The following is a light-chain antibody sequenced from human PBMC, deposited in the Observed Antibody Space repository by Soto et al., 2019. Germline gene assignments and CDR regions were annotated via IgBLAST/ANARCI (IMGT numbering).Light chain of an antibody. V-gene: IGKV2-28*01. Sequence: DIVMTQSPLSLPVTPGEPASISCRSSQSLLHSNGSNYLDWNVQKPGLSPQLLIYLGSTRASGVPDRFSGSGSGTDFTLTISRVEAEDGGVYYCMQPLQTPRTFGQGTKVEI. CDR1: QSLLHSNGSNY. CDR2: LGS. CDR3: MQPLQTPRT. J-gene: IGKJ1*01.